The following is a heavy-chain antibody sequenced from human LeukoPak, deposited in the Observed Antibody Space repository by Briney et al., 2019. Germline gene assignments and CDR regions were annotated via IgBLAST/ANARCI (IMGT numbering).Heavy chain of an antibody. Sequence: TGGSLRLSCAASGFTFSSYAMSWVRQAPGKGLEWVSAISGSGGSKYYADSVKGRFTISRDNSKNTMYLQMNSLRAEDTAVYYCAKDPDYDILTGYYSSYYFGYWGQGTLVTVSS. CDR2: ISGSGGSK. J-gene: IGHJ4*02. D-gene: IGHD3-9*01. CDR1: GFTFSSYA. CDR3: AKDPDYDILTGYYSSYYFGY. V-gene: IGHV3-23*01.